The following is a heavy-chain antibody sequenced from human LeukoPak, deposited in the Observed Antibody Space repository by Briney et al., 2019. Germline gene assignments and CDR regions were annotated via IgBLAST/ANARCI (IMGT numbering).Heavy chain of an antibody. D-gene: IGHD1-26*01. J-gene: IGHJ4*02. CDR2: INHSGST. CDR3: ARSGVVGGNPEYFDY. V-gene: IGHV4-34*01. Sequence: SETLSLTCAVYGGSFSGYYWSWIRQPPGKGLEWIGEINHSGSTNYNPSLKSQVTISVDTSKNQFSLKLSSVTAADTAVYYCARSGVVGGNPEYFDYWGQGTPVTVSS. CDR1: GGSFSGYY.